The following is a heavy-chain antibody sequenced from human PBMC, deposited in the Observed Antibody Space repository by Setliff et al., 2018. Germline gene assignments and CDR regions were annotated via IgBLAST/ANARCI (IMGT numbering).Heavy chain of an antibody. CDR2: IYYSATT. Sequence: ASETLSLTCIVSGDSISSNSHYWGWIRQPPGKGLEWIGTIYYSATTYYNPSLKSRVTISVDTSKNQFSLKLSSVTAADTAVYYCARESRVGYSGYDCAFDFWGQGMLVTVSS. J-gene: IGHJ4*02. CDR3: ARESRVGYSGYDCAFDF. D-gene: IGHD5-12*01. CDR1: GDSISSNSHY. V-gene: IGHV4-39*02.